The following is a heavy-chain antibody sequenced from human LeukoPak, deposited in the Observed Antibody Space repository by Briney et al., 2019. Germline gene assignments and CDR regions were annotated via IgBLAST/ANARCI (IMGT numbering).Heavy chain of an antibody. J-gene: IGHJ4*02. Sequence: ASVKVSCKASGYMFTDYYMHWVRQAPGQGLEWMGWINPKSGGTNYAQKFQGRVTMTRDTSINTGYMDLSGLRSDDTAVYFCARDLGEIAMAGMFSTQSHFDRWGQGTLVTVSP. D-gene: IGHD6-19*01. CDR3: ARDLGEIAMAGMFSTQSHFDR. CDR2: INPKSGGT. CDR1: GYMFTDYY. V-gene: IGHV1-2*02.